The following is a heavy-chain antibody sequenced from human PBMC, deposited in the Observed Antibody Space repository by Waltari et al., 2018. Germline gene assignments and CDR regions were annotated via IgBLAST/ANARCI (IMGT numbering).Heavy chain of an antibody. V-gene: IGHV3-72*01. D-gene: IGHD4-17*01. CDR3: ARDLDGDSNFDY. CDR2: TRNKARSYTT. CDR1: VFTFSDYY. J-gene: IGHJ4*02. Sequence: EVQLVESGGGLVQPGGSLRLSCAASVFTFSDYYMDWVRQAPEKGLEWVGRTRNKARSYTTEYAASVKGRFTISRDDSKNSLYLHMNSLKMEDTAVYYCARDLDGDSNFDYWGQGTLVTVSS.